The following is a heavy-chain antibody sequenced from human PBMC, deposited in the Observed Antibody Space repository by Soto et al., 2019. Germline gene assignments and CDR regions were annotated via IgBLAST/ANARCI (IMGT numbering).Heavy chain of an antibody. J-gene: IGHJ4*02. D-gene: IGHD3-22*01. CDR1: GFTFSSYW. CDR3: ARETSTYYYDSSAYLGFDY. CDR2: IKQDGSEK. Sequence: PGGSLRLSCAASGFTFSSYWMSWVRQAPWKGLEWVANIKQDGSEKYYVDSVKGRFTISRDNAKNSLYLQMNSLRDEDTAVYYCARETSTYYYDSSAYLGFDYWGQGTLVTVSS. V-gene: IGHV3-7*01.